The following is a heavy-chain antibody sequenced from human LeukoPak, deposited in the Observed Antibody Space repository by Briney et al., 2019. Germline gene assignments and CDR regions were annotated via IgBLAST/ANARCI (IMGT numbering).Heavy chain of an antibody. V-gene: IGHV3-20*01. J-gene: IGHJ3*02. D-gene: IGHD3-3*01. CDR1: GFTFDDHG. Sequence: GGSLRLSCAVSGFTFDDHGMSWVRQAPGKGLEWVSGINWNGGSTGYADSVKGRFTISRDNAKNSLYLQMNSLRAEDTALYHCARAVNYDFWSGSPDDAFDIWGQGTMVTVSS. CDR3: ARAVNYDFWSGSPDDAFDI. CDR2: INWNGGST.